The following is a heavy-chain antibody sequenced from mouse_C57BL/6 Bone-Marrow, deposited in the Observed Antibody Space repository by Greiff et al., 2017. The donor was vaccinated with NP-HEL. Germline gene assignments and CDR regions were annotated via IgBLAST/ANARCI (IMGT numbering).Heavy chain of an antibody. D-gene: IGHD2-5*01. Sequence: VQLQQSGPELVKPGASVKISCKASGYTFTDYYMNRVKQSHGKSLEWIGDINPNNGGTSYNQKFKGKATLTVDKSSSTAYMELRSLTSEDSAVYYCVSFYYRNWRDAMDYWGQGTSVTVAS. J-gene: IGHJ4*01. CDR3: VSFYYRNWRDAMDY. V-gene: IGHV1-26*01. CDR1: GYTFTDYY. CDR2: INPNNGGT.